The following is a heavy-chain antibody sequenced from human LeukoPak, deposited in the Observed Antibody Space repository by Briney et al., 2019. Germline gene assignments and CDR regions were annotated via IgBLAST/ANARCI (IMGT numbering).Heavy chain of an antibody. V-gene: IGHV5-51*01. CDR2: IYPGDSDT. D-gene: IGHD1-26*01. CDR3: ARRVPVGPPDF. Sequence: GESLKISCKVSGSSFSTYWIVWVRQMPGKGLEYMGIIYPGDSDTKYSPSFQGQVTMSVDKSISTAYLQWNSLKSSDTAMYYCARRVPVGPPDFWGQGTLVTVSS. J-gene: IGHJ4*02. CDR1: GSSFSTYW.